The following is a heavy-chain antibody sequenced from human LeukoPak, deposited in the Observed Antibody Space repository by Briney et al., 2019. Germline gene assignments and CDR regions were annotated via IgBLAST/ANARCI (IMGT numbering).Heavy chain of an antibody. J-gene: IGHJ6*04. Sequence: SETLSLTCTVSGGSISSHYWSWIRQPPGKGLEWIGYIYYSGSTNYNPSLKSRVTISVDTSRNQFSLKLSSVTAADTAVYYCARERGLVDVWGKGTTVTVSS. CDR3: ARERGLVDV. CDR1: GGSISSHY. CDR2: IYYSGST. V-gene: IGHV4-59*11.